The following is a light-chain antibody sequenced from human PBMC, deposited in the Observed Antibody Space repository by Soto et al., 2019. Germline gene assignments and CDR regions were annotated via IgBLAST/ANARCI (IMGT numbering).Light chain of an antibody. Sequence: EIVLTQSPGTLSLSPGERATLSCRASQSVSSSYLAWYQQKPGQAPRLLIYGASSSATGIPDRFSGSGSGTDFTLTISRLEPEDFAVYYCQQYGSSPQVWTFGQGTKVEIK. V-gene: IGKV3-20*01. J-gene: IGKJ1*01. CDR3: QQYGSSPQVWT. CDR2: GAS. CDR1: QSVSSSY.